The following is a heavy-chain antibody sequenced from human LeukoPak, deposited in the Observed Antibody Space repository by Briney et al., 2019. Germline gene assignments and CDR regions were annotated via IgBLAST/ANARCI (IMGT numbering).Heavy chain of an antibody. D-gene: IGHD4-17*01. Sequence: SETLSLTCTVSGGSISSYYWSWIRQPPGKGLEWIGYIYYSGSTNYNPSLKSRVTISVDTSKNQFSLKLSSVTAADTAVYYCASHTYDYGGDYWGWGTLVTVSS. CDR3: ASHTYDYGGDY. CDR1: GGSISSYY. V-gene: IGHV4-59*01. J-gene: IGHJ4*02. CDR2: IYYSGST.